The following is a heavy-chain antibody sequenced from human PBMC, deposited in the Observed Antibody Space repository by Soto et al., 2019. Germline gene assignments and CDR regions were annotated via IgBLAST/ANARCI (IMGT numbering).Heavy chain of an antibody. J-gene: IGHJ6*04. Sequence: VASVKVSCKPSGYSFTCYRLHGVRQAPGQGLEWMGWLNPQNGDTSYAQKFRDRVTMTSDTSITTAYMDLSRLTSDDTATYYCVRDMVATVDEYYYYAVDVWGKGNTVTVSS. CDR1: GYSFTCYR. CDR3: VRDMVATVDEYYYYAVDV. V-gene: IGHV1-2*02. D-gene: IGHD5-12*01. CDR2: LNPQNGDT.